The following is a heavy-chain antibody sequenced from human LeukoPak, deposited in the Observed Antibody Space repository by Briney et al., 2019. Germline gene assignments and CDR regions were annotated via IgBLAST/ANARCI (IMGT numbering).Heavy chain of an antibody. J-gene: IGHJ4*02. CDR2: MNPNSGNT. D-gene: IGHD5-18*01. CDR1: GYTFTTYD. V-gene: IGHV1-8*01. Sequence: ASVKVSCKAPGYTFTTYDINWVRQATGQGLEWMGWMNPNSGNTGYAQKFQGRVTMTRNTFISTAFMELSGLRSEDTAVYFCARRNTAMVAGLDYWGQGSLVTVSS. CDR3: ARRNTAMVAGLDY.